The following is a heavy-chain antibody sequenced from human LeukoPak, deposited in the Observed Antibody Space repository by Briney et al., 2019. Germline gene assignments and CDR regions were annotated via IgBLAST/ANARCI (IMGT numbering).Heavy chain of an antibody. CDR2: IYYSGST. Sequence: SETLSLTCTVSGGSISSYYWSWIRQPPGKGLEWIGYIYYSGSTNYNPSLKSRVTISVDTSKNQFSLKLSSVTAADTAVYYCARGGYCSSTSCYYYYYMDVWGKGTTVTVSS. CDR3: ARGGYCSSTSCYYYYYMDV. V-gene: IGHV4-59*01. J-gene: IGHJ6*03. CDR1: GGSISSYY. D-gene: IGHD2-2*01.